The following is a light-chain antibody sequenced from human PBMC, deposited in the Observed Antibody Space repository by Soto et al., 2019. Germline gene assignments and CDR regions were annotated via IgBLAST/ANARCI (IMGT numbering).Light chain of an antibody. CDR1: QNLLYSSNNKNY. J-gene: IGKJ2*01. V-gene: IGKV4-1*01. CDR2: WAS. CDR3: QQYYSTPRT. Sequence: DIVMTQSPDSLAVSLGERATINCKSSQNLLYSSNNKNYLAWYQQKPGQPPKLLIYWASTRESGVPDRFSGSGSGTDFTLAISNLQAEDVAVNYCQQYYSTPRTFGQGTKVEIK.